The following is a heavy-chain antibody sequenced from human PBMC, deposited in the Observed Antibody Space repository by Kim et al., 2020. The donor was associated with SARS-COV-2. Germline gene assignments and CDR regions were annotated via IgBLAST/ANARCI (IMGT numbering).Heavy chain of an antibody. J-gene: IGHJ4*02. Sequence: AAKVQGRVTSTADESTSTAYMELSSLRSEDTAVYYCARDRSSGKYSDFDYWGQGTLVTVSS. CDR3: ARDRSSGKYSDFDY. D-gene: IGHD1-26*01. V-gene: IGHV1-69*01.